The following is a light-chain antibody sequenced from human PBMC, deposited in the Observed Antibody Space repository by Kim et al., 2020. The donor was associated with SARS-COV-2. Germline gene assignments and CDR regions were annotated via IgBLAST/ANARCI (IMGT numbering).Light chain of an antibody. J-gene: IGKJ4*01. CDR3: QQFGSSPPT. CDR1: QSVSNNY. CDR2: GAS. V-gene: IGKV3-20*01. Sequence: SPGDRATLACRASQSVSNNYLAWYQQKPGQAPKLLIYGASIRATGIPDRFSGSGSGTDFTLTITRLEPEDFAVYSCQQFGSSPPTFGEGTKVDIK.